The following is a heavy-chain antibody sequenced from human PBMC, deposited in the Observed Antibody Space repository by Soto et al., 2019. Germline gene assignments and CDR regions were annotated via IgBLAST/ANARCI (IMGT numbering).Heavy chain of an antibody. J-gene: IGHJ6*02. Sequence: SVKVSCKASGGTFSSYAISWVRQAPGQGLEWMGGIIPIFGTANYAQKFQGRVTITADKSTSTAYMELSSLRSEDTAVYYCASPTHTTFGVVITYGLYGMDVWGQGTTVTVSS. CDR2: IIPIFGTA. CDR1: GGTFSSYA. D-gene: IGHD3-3*01. CDR3: ASPTHTTFGVVITYGLYGMDV. V-gene: IGHV1-69*06.